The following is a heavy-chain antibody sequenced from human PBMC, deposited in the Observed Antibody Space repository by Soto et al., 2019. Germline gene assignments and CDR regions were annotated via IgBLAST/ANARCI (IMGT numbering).Heavy chain of an antibody. D-gene: IGHD6-19*01. V-gene: IGHV3-7*05. CDR1: GLTFSRYW. CDR2: IKQDGSER. CDR3: ARGGSSSGWRSIDY. Sequence: GGSLRLSCADSGLTFSRYWVSWVRQAPGKGLEWVASIKQDGSERYYVDSVKGRFTISRDDSKNSVFLQMNSLKTEDTAVYYCARGGSSSGWRSIDYWGQGAQVTVSS. J-gene: IGHJ4*02.